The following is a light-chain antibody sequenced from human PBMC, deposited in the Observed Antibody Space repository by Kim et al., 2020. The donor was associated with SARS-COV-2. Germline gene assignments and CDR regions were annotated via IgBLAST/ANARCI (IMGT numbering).Light chain of an antibody. CDR2: FDR. V-gene: IGLV3-21*04. CDR1: NIGDKS. Sequence: APGGAARIACGGNNIGDKSVHWYQQKPGQAPLLVIYFDRDRPSGIPERITASNSGNTATLTINRVEAGDEADYYCQVLDTSNDHPVFGGGTQLTVL. J-gene: IGLJ3*02. CDR3: QVLDTSNDHPV.